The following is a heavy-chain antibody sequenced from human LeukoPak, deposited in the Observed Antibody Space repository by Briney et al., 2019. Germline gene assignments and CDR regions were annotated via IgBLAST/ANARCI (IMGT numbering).Heavy chain of an antibody. V-gene: IGHV3-23*01. D-gene: IGHD2-2*01. J-gene: IGHJ4*02. CDR1: GVIFRTYG. Sequence: GGSLRLSCVASGVIFRTYGMSWGSGAPGEGLEWGSTITAGGGSTYYADSVKVRFTISRDNSKNTLYLQMNSLRAEDTAIYYCVKGRYCGGTSCSYFDCWGQGTLVTFSS. CDR2: ITAGGGST. CDR3: VKGRYCGGTSCSYFDC.